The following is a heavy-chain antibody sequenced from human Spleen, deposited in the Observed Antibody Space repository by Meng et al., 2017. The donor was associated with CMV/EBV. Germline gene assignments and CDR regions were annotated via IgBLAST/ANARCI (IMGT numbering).Heavy chain of an antibody. D-gene: IGHD2-15*01. V-gene: IGHV3-21*01. Sequence: GESLKISCAASGFTFSSYTMNWVRQAPGQGLEWVSSICSSSSYIYYADSVKGRFTISRDNAKNSLYLQMNSLRAEDTAVYYCARGSVVVAATGVPNWFDPWGQGTLVTVSS. CDR1: GFTFSSYT. CDR3: ARGSVVVAATGVPNWFDP. J-gene: IGHJ5*02. CDR2: ICSSSSYI.